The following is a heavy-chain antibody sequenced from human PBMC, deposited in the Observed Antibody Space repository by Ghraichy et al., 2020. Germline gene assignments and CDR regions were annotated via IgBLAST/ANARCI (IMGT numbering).Heavy chain of an antibody. CDR2: NKSKTDGGTT. V-gene: IGHV3-15*07. D-gene: IGHD5-18*01. CDR1: GFTFSNAW. J-gene: IGHJ6*02. CDR3: TTEPYSYYYYYGMDV. Sequence: GGSLRLSCAASGFTFSNAWMNWVRQAPGKGLEWVGRNKSKTDGGTTDYAAPVKGRFTISRDDSKNTLYLQMNSLKTEDTAVYYCTTEPYSYYYYYGMDVWGQGTTVTVSS.